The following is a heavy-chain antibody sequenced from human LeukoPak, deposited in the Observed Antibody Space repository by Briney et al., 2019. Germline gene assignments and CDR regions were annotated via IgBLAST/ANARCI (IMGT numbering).Heavy chain of an antibody. CDR3: ARLQSGGSGDH. J-gene: IGHJ4*02. Sequence: GSLRLSCAASGFTFSSYAMSWVRQAPGKGLEWIGNIYYSGSTYYNPFLKSRVIISVDTSKNQISLKLSSVTAADTAVYHCARLQSGGSGDHWGQGTLVTVSS. V-gene: IGHV4-39*01. D-gene: IGHD2-15*01. CDR2: IYYSGST. CDR1: GFTFSSYA.